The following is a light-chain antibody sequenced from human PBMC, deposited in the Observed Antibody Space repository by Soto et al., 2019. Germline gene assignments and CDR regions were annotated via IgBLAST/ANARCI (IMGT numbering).Light chain of an antibody. CDR2: EVS. CDR1: SSDVGGYKY. Sequence: QSALTQPASVSGSPGQSITISCTGTSSDVGGYKYVSWYQQHPGKAPKLMIYEVSNRPSGVSNRFSGSKSGNTASLTISGLQAEDEADYYGSSYTSSSTHVVFGGGTKFTVL. CDR3: SSYTSSSTHVV. V-gene: IGLV2-14*01. J-gene: IGLJ2*01.